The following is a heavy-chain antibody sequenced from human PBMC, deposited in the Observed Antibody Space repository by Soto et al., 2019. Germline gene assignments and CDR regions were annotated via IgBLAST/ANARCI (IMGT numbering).Heavy chain of an antibody. CDR3: ARGVGSGSYYNQYNWFDP. CDR1: GYTFTNYG. CDR2: INVYNGNT. D-gene: IGHD3-10*01. J-gene: IGHJ5*02. Sequence: QVQLVQSGGEVKKPGASVKVSCKASGYTFTNYGISWVRQAPGQGLEWMGWINVYNGNTKYAQKVQGRVTMTTDXXTXTVXMELGSLRSDDTAVYYCARGVGSGSYYNQYNWFDPWGQGTLVTVSS. V-gene: IGHV1-18*01.